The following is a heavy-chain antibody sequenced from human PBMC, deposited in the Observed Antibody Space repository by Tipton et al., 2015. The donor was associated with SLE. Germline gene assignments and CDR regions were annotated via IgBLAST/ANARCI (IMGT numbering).Heavy chain of an antibody. D-gene: IGHD5-18*01. J-gene: IGHJ5*02. CDR2: LYQSGSI. CDR1: GGSISGGGYS. CDR3: ARGGIQLWNWFDP. V-gene: IGHV4-30-2*06. Sequence: LRLSCTVSGGSISGGGYSWSWIRQSPGKGLEWIGSLYQSGSIHYNPSLKSRVTISVDTSKNQFSLKLNSVTAADTAVYYCARGGIQLWNWFDPWGQGTLVTVSS.